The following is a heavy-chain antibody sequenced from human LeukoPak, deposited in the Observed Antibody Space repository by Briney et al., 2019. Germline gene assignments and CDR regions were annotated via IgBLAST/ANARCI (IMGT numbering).Heavy chain of an antibody. CDR2: IKQDGSEK. V-gene: IGHV3-7*01. Sequence: GGSLRLSCAASGFTFSSYWMSWVRQAPGKGLEWVANIKQDGSEKYYVDSVKGRFTISRDNAKNSLYLQMNSLRAEDTAVYYCASYGSGSYFTVNWFDPWGQGTLVTVSS. CDR1: GFTFSSYW. CDR3: ASYGSGSYFTVNWFDP. D-gene: IGHD3-10*01. J-gene: IGHJ5*02.